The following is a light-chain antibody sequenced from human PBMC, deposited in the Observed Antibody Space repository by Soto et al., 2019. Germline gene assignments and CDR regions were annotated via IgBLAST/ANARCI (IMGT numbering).Light chain of an antibody. Sequence: QSVLTQPASVSGSPGQSITISCTGTSSDVGGYNYVSWYQQHPGKAPKLMIYDDNNRPSGVSNRFSGSKSGNTASLTISGLQAEDEADYYCSSYTSSSTEVFGTGTKVTVL. CDR2: DDN. CDR3: SSYTSSSTEV. CDR1: SSDVGGYNY. J-gene: IGLJ1*01. V-gene: IGLV2-14*01.